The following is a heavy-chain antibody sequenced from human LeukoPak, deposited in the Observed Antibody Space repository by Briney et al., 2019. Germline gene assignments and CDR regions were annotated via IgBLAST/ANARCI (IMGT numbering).Heavy chain of an antibody. CDR1: GFTVNSNY. J-gene: IGHJ4*02. Sequence: GGSLRLSCAASGFTVNSNYMSWVRQAPGKGLEWVSVVYSGDRTYYADSVKGGYTISRDDSTNTLYLLMNSLRAEDTAVYYCARGYLIDYWVQGTLVTVAS. V-gene: IGHV3-66*01. D-gene: IGHD1-26*01. CDR3: ARGYLIDY. CDR2: VYSGDRT.